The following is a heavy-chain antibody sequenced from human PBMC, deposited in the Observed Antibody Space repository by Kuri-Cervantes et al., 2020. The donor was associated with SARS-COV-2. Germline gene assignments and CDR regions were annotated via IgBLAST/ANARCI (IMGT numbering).Heavy chain of an antibody. CDR1: GLIFSSYA. CDR3: AKSPNYYYYGMDV. J-gene: IGHJ6*02. CDR2: ISYDGSNK. Sequence: GESLKISCAASGLIFSSYAMHWVRQAPGKGLEWVAVISYDGSNKYYADSVKGRFTISRDNSKNTLYLQMNSLRAEDTALYYCAKSPNYYYYGMDVWGQGTTVTVSS. V-gene: IGHV3-30-3*02.